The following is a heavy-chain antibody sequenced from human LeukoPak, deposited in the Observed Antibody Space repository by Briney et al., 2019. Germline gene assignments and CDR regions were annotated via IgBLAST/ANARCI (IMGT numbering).Heavy chain of an antibody. D-gene: IGHD3-10*01. CDR3: ARDGYGSGSYYPH. V-gene: IGHV3-7*01. CDR1: GFTFSSYW. CDR2: IKQDGSEK. Sequence: GGSPRLSCAASGFTFSSYWMSWVRQAPGKGLEWVANIKQDGSEKYYVDSVKGRFTISRDNAKNSLYLQMNSLRAEDTAVYYCARDGYGSGSYYPHWGQGTLVTVSS. J-gene: IGHJ4*02.